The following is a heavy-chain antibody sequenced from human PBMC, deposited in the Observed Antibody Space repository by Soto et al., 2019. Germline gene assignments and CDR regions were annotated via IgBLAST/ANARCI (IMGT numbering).Heavy chain of an antibody. D-gene: IGHD5-18*01. CDR2: IRAYNGNT. CDR3: AREPVGYSYCSKYYYYGMDV. Sequence: QVQLVQSGAEVKKPGASVKVSCKASGYTFTSYGISWVRQAPGQGLEWMGWIRAYNGNTNYAQKLQGRVTMTTDTSTSTAYMELRSLRSDDTAVYYCAREPVGYSYCSKYYYYGMDVWGQGTTVTVSS. V-gene: IGHV1-18*01. CDR1: GYTFTSYG. J-gene: IGHJ6*02.